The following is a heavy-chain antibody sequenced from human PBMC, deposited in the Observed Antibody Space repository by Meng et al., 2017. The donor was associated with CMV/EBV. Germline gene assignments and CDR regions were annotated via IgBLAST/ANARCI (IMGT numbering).Heavy chain of an antibody. CDR3: ARKPSSSMYYYDSSGYYDY. D-gene: IGHD3-22*01. CDR2: IYSNDDQ. V-gene: IGHV2-5*01. CDR1: GFSLSTSGAG. Sequence: SGPTLVNPTQTLSLTCTFSGFSLSTSGAGVGWIRQPPGKALEWLALIYSNDDQRYSPSLKSRLTITKDTSKNHVVLTMTNMDPVDTATYYCARKPSSSMYYYDSSGYYDYWGQGTLVTVSS. J-gene: IGHJ4*02.